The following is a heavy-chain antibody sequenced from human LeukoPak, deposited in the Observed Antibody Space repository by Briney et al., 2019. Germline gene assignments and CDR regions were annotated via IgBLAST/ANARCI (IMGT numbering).Heavy chain of an antibody. J-gene: IGHJ4*02. Sequence: ASVKVSCKASGYTFTNYYIHWVRQAPGQGLEWMGMINPSGGSTSYAQKFQGRVTMTRDTSTTTAYMELGSLRSDDTAVYCCARDAYRYDSGGYYPAHINPNCDYWGQGTLVTVSS. CDR3: ARDAYRYDSGGYYPAHINPNCDY. CDR2: INPSGGST. V-gene: IGHV1-46*01. D-gene: IGHD3-22*01. CDR1: GYTFTNYY.